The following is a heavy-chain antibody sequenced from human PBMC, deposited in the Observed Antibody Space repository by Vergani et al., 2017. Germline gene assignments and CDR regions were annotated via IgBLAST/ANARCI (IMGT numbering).Heavy chain of an antibody. CDR1: GVSMQRVSFY. D-gene: IGHD2-15*01. V-gene: IGHV4-61*02. CDR3: ASKRGACRAAYCHSYDF. J-gene: IGHJ4*02. CDR2: VYPSGTT. Sequence: QVQLHESGPGLVQPSETLYLICSVSGVSMQRVSFYWTWIRQTAERRLEWMGRVYPSGTTNYNPSLNVRVTIFVDKSKNLLSLRLNSVTAADTAVYYCASKRGACRAAYCHSYDFWGPGTLVGVSS.